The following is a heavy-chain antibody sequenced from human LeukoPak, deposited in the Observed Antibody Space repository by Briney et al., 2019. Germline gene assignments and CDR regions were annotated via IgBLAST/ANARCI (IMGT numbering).Heavy chain of an antibody. V-gene: IGHV4-34*01. CDR1: GGSFSGYY. D-gene: IGHD3-10*01. Sequence: SETLSLTCAVYGGSFSGYYWSWIRQPPGKGLEWIGEINHSGSTNYNPSLKSRVTISVDTSKNQFSLKLSSVTAADTAVYYCARRIWFDYYYYGMDVWGQGTTVTVSS. CDR3: ARRIWFDYYYYGMDV. J-gene: IGHJ6*02. CDR2: INHSGST.